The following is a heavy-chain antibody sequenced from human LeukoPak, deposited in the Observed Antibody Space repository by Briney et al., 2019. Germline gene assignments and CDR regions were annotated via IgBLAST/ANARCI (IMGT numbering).Heavy chain of an antibody. CDR2: ISAYNGNT. D-gene: IGHD1-26*01. CDR1: GYTFTSYA. CDR3: ARYSGSYSAEYFQH. J-gene: IGHJ1*01. V-gene: IGHV1-18*01. Sequence: ASVKVSCKASGYTFTSYAISWVRQAPGQGLEWMGWISAYNGNTNYAQKLQGRVTMTTDTSTSTAYMELRSLRSDDTAVYYCARYSGSYSAEYFQHWGQGTLVTVSS.